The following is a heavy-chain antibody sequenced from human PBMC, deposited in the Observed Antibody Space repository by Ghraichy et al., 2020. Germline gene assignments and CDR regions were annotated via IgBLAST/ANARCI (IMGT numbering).Heavy chain of an antibody. CDR1: GGSFSGYY. J-gene: IGHJ6*02. D-gene: IGHD3-9*01. V-gene: IGHV4-34*01. Sequence: SETLSLTCAVYGGSFSGYYWSWIRQPPGKGLEWIGEINHSGSTNYNPSLKSRVTISVDTSKNQFSLKLSSVTAADTAVYYCASPRYFDWLFSMDVWGQGTTVTVSS. CDR3: ASPRYFDWLFSMDV. CDR2: INHSGST.